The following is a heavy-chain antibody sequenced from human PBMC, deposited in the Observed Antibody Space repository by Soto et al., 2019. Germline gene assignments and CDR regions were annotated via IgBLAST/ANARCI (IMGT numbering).Heavy chain of an antibody. Sequence: GGSLRLSCAASGFTFSSYEMNWVRQAPGKGLEWVSYISSSGSTIYYADSVEGRFTISRDNAKNSLYLQMNSLRAEDTAVYYCARNRITGTTNNWFDPWGQGTLVTVSS. CDR1: GFTFSSYE. CDR3: ARNRITGTTNNWFDP. CDR2: ISSSGSTI. D-gene: IGHD1-7*01. J-gene: IGHJ5*02. V-gene: IGHV3-48*03.